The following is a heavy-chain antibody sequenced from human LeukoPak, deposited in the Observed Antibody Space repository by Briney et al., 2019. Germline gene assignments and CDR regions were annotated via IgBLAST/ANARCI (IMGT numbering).Heavy chain of an antibody. Sequence: SGTLSLTCTVSGGSISSSSYYWGWIRQPPGKGLEWIGSIYYSGSTYYNPSLKSRVTISVDTSKNQFSLKLSSVTAADTAVYYCAREYYDILTGYYLGYYYYYMDVWGKGTTVTVSS. CDR3: AREYYDILTGYYLGYYYYYMDV. D-gene: IGHD3-9*01. J-gene: IGHJ6*03. V-gene: IGHV4-39*07. CDR2: IYYSGST. CDR1: GGSISSSSYY.